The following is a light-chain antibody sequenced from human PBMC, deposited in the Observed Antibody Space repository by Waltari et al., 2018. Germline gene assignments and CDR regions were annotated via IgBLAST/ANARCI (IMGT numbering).Light chain of an antibody. CDR1: TSDVGTYNT. J-gene: IGLJ2*01. V-gene: IGLV2-14*03. CDR2: DVY. CDR3: SSYTSTTTI. Sequence: QSALTQPASVSGSPGQSITISCTGTTSDVGTYNTVSWYQQHPGKAPKLKIYDVYNRPSGVSHRFSGSKSGSTASLTISGLQADDEADYYCSSYTSTTTIFGGGTKLTVL.